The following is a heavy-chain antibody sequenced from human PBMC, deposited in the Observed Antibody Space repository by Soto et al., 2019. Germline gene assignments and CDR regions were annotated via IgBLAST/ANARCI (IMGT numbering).Heavy chain of an antibody. D-gene: IGHD6-19*01. CDR3: ATQKIGQWLSQYYFDY. Sequence: GGSLRLSCAASGFTFSSYWMHWVRQAPGKGLVWVSRINSDGSRTSYADSVKGRLTISRDNAKNTLYLQMNSLRAEDTALYYCATQKIGQWLSQYYFDYWGQGTLVTVSS. CDR2: INSDGSRT. CDR1: GFTFSSYW. V-gene: IGHV3-74*01. J-gene: IGHJ4*02.